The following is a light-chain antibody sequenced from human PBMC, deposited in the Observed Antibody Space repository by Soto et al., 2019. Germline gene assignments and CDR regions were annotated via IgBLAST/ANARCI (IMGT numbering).Light chain of an antibody. CDR2: DVS. J-gene: IGLJ2*01. CDR3: CSYTSSSTVV. Sequence: QPVLTQPASVSGSPGQSITISCTGTSSDVGGYNYVSWYQQHPGKAPKLMIYDVSNRPSGVSNRFSGSMSDNTASLTISGLQAEDEADYYCCSYTSSSTVVFGGGTKLTVL. V-gene: IGLV2-14*01. CDR1: SSDVGGYNY.